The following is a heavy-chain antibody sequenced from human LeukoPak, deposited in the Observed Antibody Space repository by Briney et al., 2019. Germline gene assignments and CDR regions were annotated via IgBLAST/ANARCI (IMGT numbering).Heavy chain of an antibody. CDR1: GYTFTSYY. J-gene: IGHJ5*02. Sequence: ASVKVSCKASGYTFTSYYIHWVRQAPGQGLEWMGIINPSGGSTSYAQKFQGGVTMTRDTSTSTVYMELSSLRSEDTAVYYCARLYGTYPGWFDPWGQGTLVTVSS. V-gene: IGHV1-46*01. D-gene: IGHD4-17*01. CDR2: INPSGGST. CDR3: ARLYGTYPGWFDP.